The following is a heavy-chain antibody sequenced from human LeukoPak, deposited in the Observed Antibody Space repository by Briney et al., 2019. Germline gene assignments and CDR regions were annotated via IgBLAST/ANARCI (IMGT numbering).Heavy chain of an antibody. D-gene: IGHD3-10*01. J-gene: IGHJ6*02. CDR3: ARDRPVPNYYGSKGPLHIYYGMDV. V-gene: IGHV3-53*01. CDR2: IYSGGST. CDR1: GLTFSNYA. Sequence: GGSLRLSCAASGLTFSNYAMSWVRQAPGKGLEWVSVIYSGGSTYYADSVKGRFTISRDNSKNTLYLQMNSLRAEDTAVYYCARDRPVPNYYGSKGPLHIYYGMDVWGQGTTVTVSS.